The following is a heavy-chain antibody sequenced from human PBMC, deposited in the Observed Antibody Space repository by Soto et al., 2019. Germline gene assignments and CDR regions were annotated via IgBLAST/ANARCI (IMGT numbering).Heavy chain of an antibody. CDR1: GGSISSSNYY. D-gene: IGHD3-9*01. V-gene: IGHV4-39*01. CDR2: IYFSGST. CDR3: ARHRGYYHILTGYYTELNFDY. J-gene: IGHJ4*02. Sequence: SETLSLTCTVSGGSISSSNYYWGWIRQPPGKGLEWIGSIYFSGSTYYNPSLKSRVTISVDTSKNQFSLKLSSVTAADTAVYYCARHRGYYHILTGYYTELNFDYWGQGTLVTVPQ.